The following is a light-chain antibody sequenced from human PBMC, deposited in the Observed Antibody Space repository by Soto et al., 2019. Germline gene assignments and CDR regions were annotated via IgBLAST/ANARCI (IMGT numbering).Light chain of an antibody. CDR2: SNN. J-gene: IGLJ1*01. V-gene: IGLV1-44*01. Sequence: QPVLTQPPSASGTHGQRVTISCSGSRSNIGSNPVNWYQQLPGTAPKLLIDSNNQRPSGVPDRFSGSRSGTSASLAISGLQSEDEADYYCAAWDDSLYGRVFGTGTKVTVL. CDR1: RSNIGSNP. CDR3: AAWDDSLYGRV.